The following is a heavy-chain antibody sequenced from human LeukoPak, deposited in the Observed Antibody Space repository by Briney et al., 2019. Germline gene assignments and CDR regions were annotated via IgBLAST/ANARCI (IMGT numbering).Heavy chain of an antibody. D-gene: IGHD6-13*01. CDR1: GGTFSSYA. Sequence: ASVKVSCKASGGTFSSYAISWVRQAPGQGLEWMGGIIPIFGTANYAQKFQGRVTITTDESTSTAYMELSSLRSEDTAVYYCASASREYSSSWYLDYWGQGTLVTVSS. CDR3: ASASREYSSSWYLDY. J-gene: IGHJ4*02. CDR2: IIPIFGTA. V-gene: IGHV1-69*05.